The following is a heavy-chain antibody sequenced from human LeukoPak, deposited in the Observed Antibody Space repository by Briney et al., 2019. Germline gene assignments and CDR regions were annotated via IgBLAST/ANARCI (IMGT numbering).Heavy chain of an antibody. CDR2: FDPEDGET. J-gene: IGHJ6*03. D-gene: IGHD3-22*01. V-gene: IGHV1-24*01. CDR1: GYTLTELS. Sequence: ASVKVSCKVSGYTLTELSMHWVRQAPGKGLEWMGGFDPEDGETIYAQKFQGRVTMTEDTSTDTAYMELSSLRSEDTAVYYCATSHYYDSRYYMDVWGKGTTVTISS. CDR3: ATSHYYDSRYYMDV.